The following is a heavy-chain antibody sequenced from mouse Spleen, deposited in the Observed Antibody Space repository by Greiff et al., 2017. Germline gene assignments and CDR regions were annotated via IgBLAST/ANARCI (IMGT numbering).Heavy chain of an antibody. CDR1: GYTFTDYN. CDR2: INPNNGGT. J-gene: IGHJ1*01. D-gene: IGHD1-1*01. Sequence: EVQLQQSGPELVKPGASVKIPCKASGYTFTDYNMDWVKQSHGKSLEWIGDINPNNGGTIYNQKFKGKATLTVDKSSSTAYMELRSLTSEDTAVYYCARRGSSPYWYFDVWGAGTTVTVSS. CDR3: ARRGSSPYWYFDV. V-gene: IGHV1-18*01.